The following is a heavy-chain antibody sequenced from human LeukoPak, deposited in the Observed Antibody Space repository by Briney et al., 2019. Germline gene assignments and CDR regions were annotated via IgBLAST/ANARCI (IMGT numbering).Heavy chain of an antibody. CDR1: GGSFSGYY. CDR2: INHSGST. J-gene: IGHJ3*02. Sequence: SETLSLTCAVYGGSFSGYYWSWIRQPPGKGLEWIGEINHSGSTNYNPSLKSRVIISVDTSKNQFSVKLSSVTAADTAVYYCARSSGSYQHDAFDIWGQGTMVTVSS. D-gene: IGHD3-10*01. V-gene: IGHV4-34*01. CDR3: ARSSGSYQHDAFDI.